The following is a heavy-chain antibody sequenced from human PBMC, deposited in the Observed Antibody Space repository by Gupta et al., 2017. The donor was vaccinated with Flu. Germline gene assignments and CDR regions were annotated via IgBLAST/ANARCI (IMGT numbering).Heavy chain of an antibody. CDR3: AKGIVAAGSSYYGMDV. CDR2: ISGSDGST. Sequence: EVQLLESGGGLVQSGGSLRLSCAASGFTFSSYAMSWVSQAPGKGLEWVSTISGSDGSTYYADSVRGRFTISRDSSKNTLYVQMNSLRAEDTAVYYCAKGIVAAGSSYYGMDVWGQGTTVTVSS. V-gene: IGHV3-23*01. J-gene: IGHJ6*02. D-gene: IGHD6-13*01. CDR1: GFTFSSYA.